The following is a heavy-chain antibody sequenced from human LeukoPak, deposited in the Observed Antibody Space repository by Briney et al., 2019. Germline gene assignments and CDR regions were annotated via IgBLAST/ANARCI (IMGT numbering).Heavy chain of an antibody. D-gene: IGHD6-19*01. CDR3: AKRYSSGWSQPPGFDY. J-gene: IGHJ4*02. CDR2: IWYDGSNK. CDR1: GFTFSSYG. Sequence: PGGSLRLSCAASGFTFSSYGMHWVRQAPGKGLEWVAVIWYDGSNKYYADSVKGGFTISRDNTKKTLYLQMNRLRAEDTAIYYCAKRYSSGWSQPPGFDYWGQGTLVTVSS. V-gene: IGHV3-33*06.